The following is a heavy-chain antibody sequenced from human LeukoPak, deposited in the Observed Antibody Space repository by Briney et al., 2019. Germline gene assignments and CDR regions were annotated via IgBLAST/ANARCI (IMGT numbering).Heavy chain of an antibody. CDR2: INPSGGST. V-gene: IGHV1-46*01. Sequence: ASVKVSCKASGYTFTSYYMHWVRQAPGQGLEWMGIINPSGGSTSYAQKFQGRVTMTRDTSTSTVYMELSSLRSEDTAVYYCARVTRSYYYGSERVPYYYHGMDVWGQGTTVTVSS. CDR1: GYTFTSYY. J-gene: IGHJ6*02. D-gene: IGHD3-10*01. CDR3: ARVTRSYYYGSERVPYYYHGMDV.